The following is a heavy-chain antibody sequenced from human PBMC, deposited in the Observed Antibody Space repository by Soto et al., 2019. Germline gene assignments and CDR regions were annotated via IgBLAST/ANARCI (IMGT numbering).Heavy chain of an antibody. CDR1: WYSFTSYW. CDR2: IDPSDSYT. D-gene: IGHD3-22*01. V-gene: IGHV5-10-1*01. Sequence: PDESLKISCKGSWYSFTSYWISWVRQVPGKGLEWMGRIDPSDSYTNYSPSFQGHVTISADKSISTAYLQWSSLKASDTAMYYCARRRGYYDSSGSYYYGMEVWGQETTVTVSS. CDR3: ARRRGYYDSSGSYYYGMEV. J-gene: IGHJ6*02.